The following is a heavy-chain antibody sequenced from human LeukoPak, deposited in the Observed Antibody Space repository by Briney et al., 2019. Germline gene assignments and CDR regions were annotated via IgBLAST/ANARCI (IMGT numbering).Heavy chain of an antibody. D-gene: IGHD5-18*01. CDR3: ARWMDTAMVGRGEKWFDP. Sequence: ASVKVSCKASGYTFTSCGISWVRQAPGQGREWMGWISAYNGNTNYAQKLQGRVTMTTDTSTSTAYMELSSLRSEDTAVYYCARWMDTAMVGRGEKWFDPWGQGTLVTVSS. J-gene: IGHJ5*02. CDR2: ISAYNGNT. CDR1: GYTFTSCG. V-gene: IGHV1-18*01.